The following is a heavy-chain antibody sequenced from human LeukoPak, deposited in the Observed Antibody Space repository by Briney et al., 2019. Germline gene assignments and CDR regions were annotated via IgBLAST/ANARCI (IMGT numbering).Heavy chain of an antibody. V-gene: IGHV3-23*01. CDR1: GCTFSSYA. D-gene: IGHD3-3*01. CDR3: AKRGYDFWSGYYIDY. J-gene: IGHJ4*02. CDR2: ISGSGGST. Sequence: GGSLRLSCAASGCTFSSYAMSWVRQAPGKGLEWVSAISGSGGSTYYADSVKGRFTISRDNSKNTLYLQMNSLRAEATAVYYCAKRGYDFWSGYYIDYWGQGTLVTVSS.